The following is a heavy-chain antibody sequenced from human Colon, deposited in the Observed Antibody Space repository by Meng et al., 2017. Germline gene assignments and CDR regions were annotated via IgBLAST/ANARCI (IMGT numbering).Heavy chain of an antibody. J-gene: IGHJ5*02. CDR2: TYQNGRP. CDR3: AREVVVAGTRNWLDP. CDR1: GGSITSSDW. Sequence: LQESGPGLVEPSGTLSLTCTVSGGSITSSDWWSWVRQTPGKGLEWIGETYQNGRPNYNPSLKSRVTISVDKSKNQFSLNMTSVTAADTAVYYCAREVVVAGTRNWLDPWGQGILVTVPQ. V-gene: IGHV4-4*02. D-gene: IGHD6-19*01.